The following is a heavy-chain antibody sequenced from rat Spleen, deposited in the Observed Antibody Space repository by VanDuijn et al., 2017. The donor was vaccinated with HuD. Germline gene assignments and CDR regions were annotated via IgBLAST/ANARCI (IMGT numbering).Heavy chain of an antibody. CDR3: ARHLTTEGIVAY. V-gene: IGHV5-7*01. CDR1: GFTFSNYY. Sequence: EVQLVESGGGLVQPGRSLKLSCAASGFTFSNYYMAWVRQAPKKGLEWVATISNRGSRTYYPDSVKGRFTISRDNAKSSLYLQMNSLKSEDTATYYCARHLTTEGIVAYWGQGTLVTVSS. D-gene: IGHD1-11*01. J-gene: IGHJ3*01. CDR2: ISNRGSRT.